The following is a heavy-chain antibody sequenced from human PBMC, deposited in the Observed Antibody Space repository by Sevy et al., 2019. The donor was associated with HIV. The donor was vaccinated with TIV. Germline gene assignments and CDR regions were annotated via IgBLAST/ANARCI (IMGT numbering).Heavy chain of an antibody. CDR1: GFTYS. CDR2: ISDSSATM. V-gene: IGHV3-48*01. Sequence: GGSLRLSCVASGFTYSMSWVRQAPGKGLEWVSYISDSSATMHYADSVKGRFTISRDNAKNSLYLQMNTLRAEDTAVYYCASQRGGYERLYYFDSWGQGTLVTVSS. D-gene: IGHD5-12*01. J-gene: IGHJ4*02. CDR3: ASQRGGYERLYYFDS.